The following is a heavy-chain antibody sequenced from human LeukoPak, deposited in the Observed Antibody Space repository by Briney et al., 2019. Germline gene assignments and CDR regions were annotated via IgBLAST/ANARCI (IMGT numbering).Heavy chain of an antibody. V-gene: IGHV3-23*01. CDR1: GFTFSSYA. Sequence: GGSLRLSCAASGFTFSSYAMSWVRQAPGKGLEWVSAICGGGGSKYYADSVKGRFTISRDNSKNALYLQMNSLRAEDTAVYFCAKPNPYDFGPHYYMDVWGKGTTVTVSS. CDR2: ICGGGGSK. D-gene: IGHD3-3*01. CDR3: AKPNPYDFGPHYYMDV. J-gene: IGHJ6*03.